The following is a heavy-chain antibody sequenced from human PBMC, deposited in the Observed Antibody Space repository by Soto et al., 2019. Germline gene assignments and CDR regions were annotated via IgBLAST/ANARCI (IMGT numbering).Heavy chain of an antibody. CDR1: GGSISSYY. D-gene: IGHD5-12*01. Sequence: LSLTCTVSGGSISSYYWSWVRQPPGKGLEWIEYIYYSGTHKYNPSLKSRLTISVDTSKNQFSLKLNSMTAADTAVYYCARVQMATLYFDYWRQGTLVTVSS. CDR3: ARVQMATLYFDY. CDR2: IYYSGTH. V-gene: IGHV4-59*01. J-gene: IGHJ4*02.